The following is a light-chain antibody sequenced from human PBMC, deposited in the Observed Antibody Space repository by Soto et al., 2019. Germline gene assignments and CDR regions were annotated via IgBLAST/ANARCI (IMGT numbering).Light chain of an antibody. V-gene: IGLV2-14*03. CDR2: DVS. J-gene: IGLJ2*01. CDR3: SSYTTSATLV. CDR1: SSYIGYYDY. Sequence: QSALTQPASVSGSPGQSITISCTGTSSYIGYYDYVSWYQQHPDKAPKLMIYDVSNRPSGVSNRFSGSKSDNTAALTISWLQAEDEADYYCSSYTTSATLVFGGGTKVTVL.